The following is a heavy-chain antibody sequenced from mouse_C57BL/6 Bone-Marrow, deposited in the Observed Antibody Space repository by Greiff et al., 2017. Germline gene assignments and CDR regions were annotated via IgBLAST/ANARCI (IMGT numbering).Heavy chain of an antibody. CDR2: MYPGDGDT. V-gene: IGHV1-82*01. CDR1: GYAFSSSW. J-gene: IGHJ2*01. D-gene: IGHD1-1*01. Sequence: VMLVESGPELVKPGASVKISCKASGYAFSSSWMNWVKQRPGKGLEWIGRMYPGDGDTNYNGKFKGKATLTADKSSSTAYMQLSSLTSEDSAVYFCASPLRYRFDYWGQGTTLTVSS. CDR3: ASPLRYRFDY.